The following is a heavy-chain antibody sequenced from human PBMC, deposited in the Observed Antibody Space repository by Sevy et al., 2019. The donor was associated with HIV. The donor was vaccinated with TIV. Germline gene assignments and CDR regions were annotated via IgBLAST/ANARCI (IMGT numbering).Heavy chain of an antibody. CDR3: AGGSGRYNDAFDI. J-gene: IGHJ3*02. Sequence: GGSLRLSCAASGFTFSNYYMSWIRQAPGKGLEWVSYISSISSYTNFADSVKGRFTISRDNAKNSLYLQMKSLRAEDTAVYYCAGGSGRYNDAFDIWGQGTMVTVSS. CDR2: ISSISSYT. D-gene: IGHD1-26*01. CDR1: GFTFSNYY. V-gene: IGHV3-11*06.